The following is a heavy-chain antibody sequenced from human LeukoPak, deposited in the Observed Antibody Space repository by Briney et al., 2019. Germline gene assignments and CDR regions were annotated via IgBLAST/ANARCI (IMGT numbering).Heavy chain of an antibody. CDR1: GFTFGSYA. J-gene: IGHJ6*02. CDR3: ARDVVGSSNNGMDV. Sequence: GRSLRLSCAASGFTFGSYAMHWVRQAPGKGLEWVAVISYDGSNKYYADSVKGRFTISRDNSKNTLYLQMNSLRAEDTAVYYCARDVVGSSNNGMDVWGQGTTVTVSS. V-gene: IGHV3-30-3*01. D-gene: IGHD6-13*01. CDR2: ISYDGSNK.